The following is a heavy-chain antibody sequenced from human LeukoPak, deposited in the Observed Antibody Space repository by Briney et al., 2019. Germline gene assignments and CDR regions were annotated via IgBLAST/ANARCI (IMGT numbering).Heavy chain of an antibody. D-gene: IGHD1-26*01. CDR2: IYYSGST. Sequence: KPSETLSLTCTVSGGSISSSSYYWGWIRQPPGKGLEWIGSIYYSGSTYYNPSLKSRVTISVDTSKNQFSLKLSSVTAADTAVYYCARFWELLGWFDPWGQGTLVTVSS. V-gene: IGHV4-39*01. CDR3: ARFWELLGWFDP. J-gene: IGHJ5*02. CDR1: GGSISSSSYY.